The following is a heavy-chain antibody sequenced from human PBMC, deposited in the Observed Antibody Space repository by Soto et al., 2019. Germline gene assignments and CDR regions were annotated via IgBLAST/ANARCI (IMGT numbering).Heavy chain of an antibody. Sequence: GGSLRLSCAPSGFTFSSYAMSWVRQAPGKGLEWVSASSGSGGSTYYADSVKCRFTISRDNSKNTLYLQMNSLRAEDTAVYYCAKERIAAARNWFDPWGQGTLVTVSS. CDR3: AKERIAAARNWFDP. J-gene: IGHJ5*02. CDR2: SSGSGGST. D-gene: IGHD6-13*01. V-gene: IGHV3-23*01. CDR1: GFTFSSYA.